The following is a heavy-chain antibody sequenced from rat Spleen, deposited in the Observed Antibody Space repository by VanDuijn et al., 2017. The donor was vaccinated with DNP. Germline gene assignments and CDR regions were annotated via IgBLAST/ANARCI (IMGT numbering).Heavy chain of an antibody. V-gene: IGHV3-1*01. CDR1: GYSITSNY. J-gene: IGHJ2*01. CDR3: ARWTRYFDY. CDR2: ISYSGIT. D-gene: IGHD1-7*01. Sequence: VQLQESGSGLVKPSQSLSLTCSVTGYSITSNYWGWIRKFPGNKMEYIGHISYSGITNYNPSLRSRISITRDTSKNHFFLHLNSVTTEDTATYYCARWTRYFDYWGQGVMVTVSS.